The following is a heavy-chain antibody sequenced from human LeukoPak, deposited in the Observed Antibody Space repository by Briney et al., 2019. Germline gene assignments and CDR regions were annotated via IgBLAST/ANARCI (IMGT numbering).Heavy chain of an antibody. CDR1: GYTFTGYY. CDR2: INPNSGGT. D-gene: IGHD3-3*01. V-gene: IGHV1-2*02. J-gene: IGHJ4*02. Sequence: ASVKVSCKAPGYTFTGYYMHWVRQAPGQGLEWMGWINPNSGGTNYAQKFQGRVTMTRDTSISTAYMELSRLRSDDTAVYYCARPPYDFWSGYHEPTYFDYWGQGTLVTVSS. CDR3: ARPPYDFWSGYHEPTYFDY.